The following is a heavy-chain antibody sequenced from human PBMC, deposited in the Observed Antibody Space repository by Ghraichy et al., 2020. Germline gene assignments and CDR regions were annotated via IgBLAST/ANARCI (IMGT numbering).Heavy chain of an antibody. CDR1: GFTITANH. J-gene: IGHJ3*02. CDR3: ARRPLIAGGGFDI. D-gene: IGHD6-19*01. V-gene: IGHV3-53*01. Sequence: GESLNISCAASGFTITANHMSWVRQSPGKGLEWVSVIYTGGSTYWADSVKGRCAISRDYSKNTMYLQMNSLRAEDTAVYFCARRPLIAGGGFDIWGQGTMVTVSS. CDR2: IYTGGST.